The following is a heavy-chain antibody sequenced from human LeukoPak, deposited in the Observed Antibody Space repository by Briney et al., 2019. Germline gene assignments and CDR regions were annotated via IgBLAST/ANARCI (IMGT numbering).Heavy chain of an antibody. CDR3: ARGVDPGYSNYLDV. Sequence: ASVKVSCKASGGSFFSYSINWVRQAPGHGLEWMGRIIPSRGTTDYAQRFRGRVTLTADKSTRTVYMDLGSLRSDDTAVYYCARGVDPGYSNYLDVWGEGTTVAVSS. D-gene: IGHD6-13*01. J-gene: IGHJ6*03. CDR2: IIPSRGTT. CDR1: GGSFFSYS. V-gene: IGHV1-69*08.